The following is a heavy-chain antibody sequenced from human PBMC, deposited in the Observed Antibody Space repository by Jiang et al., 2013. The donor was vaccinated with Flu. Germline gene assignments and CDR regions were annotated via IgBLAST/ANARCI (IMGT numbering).Heavy chain of an antibody. D-gene: IGHD2-8*01. Sequence: SVKVSCKASGGTFSSYAISWVRQAPGQGLEWMGGIIPIFGTANYAQKFQGRVTITADESTSTAYMELSSLRSEDTAVYYCARNGVWGDNYYYGMDVWGQGTTVTVSS. CDR2: IIPIFGTA. J-gene: IGHJ6*02. V-gene: IGHV1-69*01. CDR3: ARNGVWGDNYYYGMDV. CDR1: GGTFSSYA.